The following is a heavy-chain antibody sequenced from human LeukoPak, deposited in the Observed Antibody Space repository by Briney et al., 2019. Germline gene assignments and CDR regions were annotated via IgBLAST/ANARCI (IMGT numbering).Heavy chain of an antibody. CDR1: GGSFSGYY. V-gene: IGHV4-34*01. Sequence: SETLSLTCAVYGGSFSGYYWSWIRQPPGKGLEWIGEINHSGSTNYNPSLKSRVTISVDTSKNQFSLKLSSVTAADTAVYYCALEPRGRGGTYFQHWGQGTLVTVSS. CDR2: INHSGST. J-gene: IGHJ1*01. CDR3: ALEPRGRGGTYFQH. D-gene: IGHD2-15*01.